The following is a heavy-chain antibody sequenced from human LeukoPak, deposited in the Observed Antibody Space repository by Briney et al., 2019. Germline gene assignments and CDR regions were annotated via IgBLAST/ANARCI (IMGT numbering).Heavy chain of an antibody. CDR3: AKDKRSGSYSAAFDY. CDR1: GFTFSSYG. Sequence: PGGSLRLSCAASGFTFSSYGLHWVRQTPGKGLEFVAYNSDNGKTKYYADAVKGRFTISRDNAKNSLYLQMNSLRAEDTALYYCAKDKRSGSYSAAFDYWGQGTLVTVSS. V-gene: IGHV3-30*04. J-gene: IGHJ4*02. D-gene: IGHD1-26*01. CDR2: NSDNGKTK.